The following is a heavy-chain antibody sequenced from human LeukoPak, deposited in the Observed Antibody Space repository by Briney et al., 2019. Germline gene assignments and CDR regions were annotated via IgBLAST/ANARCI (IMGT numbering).Heavy chain of an antibody. V-gene: IGHV3-21*01. Sequence: GGSLRLSCAASGFTFSSYSMNWVRQAPGKGLEWVSSISSSSSYIYYADSVKGRFTISRDNAKNSLYLQMNSLRAEDTAVYYCARTDYGDYGWLDPWGQGTLVTVSS. D-gene: IGHD4-17*01. CDR1: GFTFSSYS. J-gene: IGHJ5*02. CDR3: ARTDYGDYGWLDP. CDR2: ISSSSSYI.